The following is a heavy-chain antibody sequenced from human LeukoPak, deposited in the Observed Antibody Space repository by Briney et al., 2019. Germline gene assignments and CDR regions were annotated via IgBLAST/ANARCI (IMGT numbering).Heavy chain of an antibody. CDR1: GFTFSSYW. V-gene: IGHV3-74*01. D-gene: IGHD3-22*01. CDR2: INTDGSST. CDR3: ARDDDRPDNGLDY. Sequence: GGSLRLSCAASGFTFSSYWMHWVRQAPGKGLVWVSRINTDGSSTSYADSVKGRFTISRDNAKNTLYLQMNSLRAEDTAVYYCARDDDRPDNGLDYWGQGTLVTVSS. J-gene: IGHJ4*02.